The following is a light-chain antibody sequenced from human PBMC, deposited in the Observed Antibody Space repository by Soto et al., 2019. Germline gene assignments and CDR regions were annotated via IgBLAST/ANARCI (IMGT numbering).Light chain of an antibody. V-gene: IGKV3-15*01. CDR2: GAS. CDR1: QTVRNN. CDR3: QQYNNGPPIT. Sequence: LVFTKCLGTLTSSPGERATLSCRASQTVRNNYLAWYQQKPGQAPRLLIYGASTRATGIPARFSGSGSGTEFTLTISSLQSEDFAVYYCQQYNNGPPITFGQGTRLEFK. J-gene: IGKJ5*01.